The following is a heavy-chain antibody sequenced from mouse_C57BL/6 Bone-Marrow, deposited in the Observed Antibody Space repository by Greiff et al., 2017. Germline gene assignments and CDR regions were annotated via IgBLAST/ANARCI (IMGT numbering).Heavy chain of an antibody. Sequence: QVQLQQSGAELARPGASVKLSCKASGYTFPSYGISWVKQRTGQGLEWIGEIYPRSGNTYYTEKFKGKATLTADKSSSTAYMELRSLTSEDSAVYFCARSDYYGSRDAMDYWGQGTSVTVSS. CDR3: ARSDYYGSRDAMDY. V-gene: IGHV1-81*01. CDR2: IYPRSGNT. J-gene: IGHJ4*01. CDR1: GYTFPSYG. D-gene: IGHD1-1*01.